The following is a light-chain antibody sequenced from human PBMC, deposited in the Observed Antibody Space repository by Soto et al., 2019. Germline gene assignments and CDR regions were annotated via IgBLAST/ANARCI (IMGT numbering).Light chain of an antibody. CDR3: QQRTNWPPALS. J-gene: IGKJ4*01. V-gene: IGKV3-11*01. CDR2: DAS. Sequence: EIVLTQSPATLSLSPGERATLSCRASQSVSSFLAWYQQKPGQTPRLLIYDASKRATGIPVRFSGSGSGTDFTLTIISLEPEDCAVYYCQQRTNWPPALSFGGGTKVEI. CDR1: QSVSSF.